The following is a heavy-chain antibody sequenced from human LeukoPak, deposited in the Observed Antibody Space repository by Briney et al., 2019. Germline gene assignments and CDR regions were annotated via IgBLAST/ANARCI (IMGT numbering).Heavy chain of an antibody. CDR1: GFTFSSYS. Sequence: GGSLRLSCAASGFTFSSYSMNWVRQAPGKGLEWVSYISSSSSTIYYADSVKGRFTISRDNAKNSLYLQMNSLRAEDTAVYYCARGGYSYGYRHDYYYYMDVWGKGTTVTVSS. CDR3: ARGGYSYGYRHDYYYYMDV. V-gene: IGHV3-48*01. D-gene: IGHD5-18*01. J-gene: IGHJ6*03. CDR2: ISSSSSTI.